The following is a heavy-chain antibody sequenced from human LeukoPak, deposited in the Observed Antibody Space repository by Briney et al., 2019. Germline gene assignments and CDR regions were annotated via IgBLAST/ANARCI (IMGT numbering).Heavy chain of an antibody. D-gene: IGHD3-22*01. V-gene: IGHV3-23*01. CDR2: ISGSGPST. Sequence: GGSLRLSCVASGFTFNNYAMSWVHQAPGKGLEWVSSISGSGPSTDYTDAVKGRFIISRDKSKNTLHLQMNSLRAEDTALYYCARLPTFYYDSSGYHYDYWGQGTLVTVSS. CDR3: ARLPTFYYDSSGYHYDY. J-gene: IGHJ4*02. CDR1: GFTFNNYA.